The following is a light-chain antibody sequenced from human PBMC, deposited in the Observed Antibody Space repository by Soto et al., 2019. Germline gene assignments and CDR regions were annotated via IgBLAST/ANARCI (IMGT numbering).Light chain of an antibody. Sequence: EIVLTQSPATLSLSPGDRATLSCRASQSVSSYFAWYRQKPGQAPGLLIYDASNRATGVPARFSGSGSGTDFTLTITSLEPEDFAVYYCQQRSNWPSTFGGGTKVEIK. CDR2: DAS. V-gene: IGKV3-11*01. CDR3: QQRSNWPST. J-gene: IGKJ4*01. CDR1: QSVSSY.